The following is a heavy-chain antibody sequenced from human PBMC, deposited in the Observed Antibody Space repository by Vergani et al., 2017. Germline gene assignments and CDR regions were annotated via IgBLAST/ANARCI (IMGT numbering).Heavy chain of an antibody. CDR3: AKDASYCSGGSCYSDY. J-gene: IGHJ4*02. V-gene: IGHV3-30*18. Sequence: QVQLVESGGGVVQPGRSLRLSCAASGFTFSSYGMHWVRQAPGKGLEWVAVILYDGSNKYYVDSVRGRFTISRDNSKNTLYLQMNSLRAEDTAVYYCAKDASYCSGGSCYSDYWGRGTLVTVSS. CDR1: GFTFSSYG. D-gene: IGHD2-15*01. CDR2: ILYDGSNK.